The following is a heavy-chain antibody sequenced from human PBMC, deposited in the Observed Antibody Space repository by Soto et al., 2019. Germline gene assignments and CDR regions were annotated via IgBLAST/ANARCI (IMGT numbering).Heavy chain of an antibody. Sequence: GSGPTLVNPTQTLTLTCTFSGFSLSTSGMCVSWIRQPPGKALEWLALIDWDDDKYYSTSLKTRLTISKDTSKNQVVLTMTNMDPVDTATYYCARILSVGATTHYYYYYGMDVWGQGTTVTVSS. V-gene: IGHV2-70*01. J-gene: IGHJ6*02. CDR1: GFSLSTSGMC. D-gene: IGHD1-26*01. CDR3: ARILSVGATTHYYYYYGMDV. CDR2: IDWDDDK.